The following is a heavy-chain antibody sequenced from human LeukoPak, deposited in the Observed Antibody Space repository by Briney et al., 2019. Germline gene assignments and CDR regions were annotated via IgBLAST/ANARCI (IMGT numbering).Heavy chain of an antibody. CDR1: GGSISSSSYY. V-gene: IGHV4-39*07. CDR3: ARALPYGSGSPNGLFDY. CDR2: IYYSGST. J-gene: IGHJ4*02. D-gene: IGHD3-10*01. Sequence: SETLSLTCTVSGGSISSSSYYWGWIRQPPGKGLEWIGSIYYSGSTYYNPSLKSRVTISVDTSKNQFSLKLSSVTAADTAVYYCARALPYGSGSPNGLFDYWGQGTLVTVSS.